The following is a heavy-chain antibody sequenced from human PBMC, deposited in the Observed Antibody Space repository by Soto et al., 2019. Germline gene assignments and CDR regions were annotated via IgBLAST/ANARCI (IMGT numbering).Heavy chain of an antibody. Sequence: KVSCKASGYVFTSYGISWVRQAPGQGLEWMGWISADNGNTKYAQKFQDRVIMTTDTSTSTAYMELRSLRSDDTAVYYCARGSGYSQGPYEYYFDYWGRGTQVTVSS. CDR3: ARGSGYSQGPYEYYFDY. D-gene: IGHD5-18*01. J-gene: IGHJ4*02. V-gene: IGHV1-18*04. CDR1: GYVFTSYG. CDR2: ISADNGNT.